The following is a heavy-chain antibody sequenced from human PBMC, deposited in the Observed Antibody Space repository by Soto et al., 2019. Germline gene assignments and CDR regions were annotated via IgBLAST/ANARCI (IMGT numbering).Heavy chain of an antibody. D-gene: IGHD7-27*01. J-gene: IGHJ6*02. Sequence: QVQLVQSGAEVKKPGSSVKVSCKASGGSFTTFIVTWVRQAPGQGLEWMGRIIPVLGVEYYAQKFQGRVTITAEKSTNTAYMELSSLRSEDTAVYYCAKSPNPGSATPSDYGMDVWGLGNTVTVSS. CDR1: GGSFTTFI. CDR3: AKSPNPGSATPSDYGMDV. V-gene: IGHV1-69*02. CDR2: IIPVLGVE.